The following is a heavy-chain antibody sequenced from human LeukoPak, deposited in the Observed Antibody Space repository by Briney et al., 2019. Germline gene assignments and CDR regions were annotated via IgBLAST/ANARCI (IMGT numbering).Heavy chain of an antibody. CDR1: GGSLRSSSHY. Sequence: SETLSLTCTVSGGSLRSSSHYWGWIRQSPERGLEWLGTSYYSGLTYYNPSLESRVPISVDTSQNQFSLKLSSVTAADTALYYCASAWEALGKFDFWGQGTLVTVSS. D-gene: IGHD1-26*01. CDR3: ASAWEALGKFDF. V-gene: IGHV4-39*01. CDR2: SYYSGLT. J-gene: IGHJ4*02.